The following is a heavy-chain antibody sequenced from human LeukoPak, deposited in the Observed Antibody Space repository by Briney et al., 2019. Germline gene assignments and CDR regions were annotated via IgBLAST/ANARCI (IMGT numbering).Heavy chain of an antibody. CDR2: IYHSGST. J-gene: IGHJ3*02. D-gene: IGHD2-21*02. CDR1: GGSISSGGYS. Sequence: NTSETLSLTCAGSGGSISSGGYSWSWIRQPPGKGLEWIGYIYHSGSTYYNPSLKSRVTISVDRSKNQFSLKLSSVTAADTAVYYCARVNVVVTADAFDIWGQGTMVTVSS. V-gene: IGHV4-30-2*01. CDR3: ARVNVVVTADAFDI.